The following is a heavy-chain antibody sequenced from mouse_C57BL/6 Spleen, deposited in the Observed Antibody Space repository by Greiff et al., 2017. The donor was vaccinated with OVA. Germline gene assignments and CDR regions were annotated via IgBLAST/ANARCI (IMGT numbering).Heavy chain of an antibody. CDR2: IYPSDSET. CDR3: ARGYYGRWYFDV. CDR1: GYTFTSYW. Sequence: QVQLQQPGAELVRPGSSVKLSCKASGYTFTSYWMDWVKQRPGQGLEWIGNIYPSDSETHYNQKFKDKATLTVDTSSSTAYMQLSSRTSEDSAVDYCARGYYGRWYFDVWGTGTTVTVSS. D-gene: IGHD1-1*01. V-gene: IGHV1-61*01. J-gene: IGHJ1*03.